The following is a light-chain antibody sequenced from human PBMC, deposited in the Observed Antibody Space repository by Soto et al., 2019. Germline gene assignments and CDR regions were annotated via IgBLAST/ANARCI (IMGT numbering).Light chain of an antibody. J-gene: IGKJ2*01. CDR3: QQYNNWPPYT. Sequence: EIVMTQSAATLSVSPGERATRSCRASQSVSSNLAWYQQKPGQAPRLLIYGASTRATGIPARFSGSGSGTEFTLTISSLQSEDFAVYYCQQYNNWPPYTFGQGTKVDIK. CDR2: GAS. V-gene: IGKV3-15*01. CDR1: QSVSSN.